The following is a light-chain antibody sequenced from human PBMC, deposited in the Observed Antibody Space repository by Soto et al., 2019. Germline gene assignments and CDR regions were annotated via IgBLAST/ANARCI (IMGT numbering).Light chain of an antibody. CDR1: SSDVGGYNY. Sequence: LKQPPYGSGVAGHGRSITNTENSSDVGGYNYVPWYQHHPGKAPELMIYEVNVRPSGVPNRFAGSKSGNTASLTVSGLQADDEADYYCSSNAGSYNYVFGTGTKVTVL. J-gene: IGLJ1*01. V-gene: IGLV2-8*01. CDR3: SSNAGSYNYV. CDR2: EVN.